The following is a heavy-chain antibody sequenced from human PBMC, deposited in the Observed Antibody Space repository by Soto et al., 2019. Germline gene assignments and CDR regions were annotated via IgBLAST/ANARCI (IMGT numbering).Heavy chain of an antibody. J-gene: IGHJ6*02. CDR1: GFTFSSYS. Sequence: PGGSLRLSCVASGFTFSSYSMNWVRQAPGKGLEWVSSISGTSRFIYYRDSMKGRFTISRDNAKNSLYLQMNSLRAEDTAVYYCVRNGMLGAMEDWGQGTTVTVSS. V-gene: IGHV3-21*06. D-gene: IGHD1-26*01. CDR2: ISGTSRFI. CDR3: VRNGMLGAMED.